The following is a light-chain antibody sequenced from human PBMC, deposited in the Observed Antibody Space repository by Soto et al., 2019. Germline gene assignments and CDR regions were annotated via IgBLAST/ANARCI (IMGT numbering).Light chain of an antibody. CDR2: DVT. V-gene: IGLV2-14*03. Sequence: QSALTQAAYLSVSPGQSITISCTGTSSDIGAYDYVSWFQQHPGKAPKLMIYDVTNRPSGVSNRFSGSKSGNTASLTISGLQAEDEADYYCSSFTGSITYVFGTGNKVTVL. CDR3: SSFTGSITYV. J-gene: IGLJ1*01. CDR1: SSDIGAYDY.